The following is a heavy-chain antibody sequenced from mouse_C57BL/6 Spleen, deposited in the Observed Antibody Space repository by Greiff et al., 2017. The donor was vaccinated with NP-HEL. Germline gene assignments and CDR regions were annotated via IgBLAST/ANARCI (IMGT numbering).Heavy chain of an antibody. D-gene: IGHD3-2*02. CDR3: AKHSSGPFAY. CDR2: IYPGSGST. V-gene: IGHV1-55*01. Sequence: QVQLQQSGAELVKPGASVKMSCKASGYTFTSYCITWVKQRPGQGLEWIGDIYPGSGSTNYNEKFKSKATMTVDTSSSTAYMQLSGLTSEDSAVYYCAKHSSGPFAYWGQGTLVTVSA. CDR1: GYTFTSYC. J-gene: IGHJ3*01.